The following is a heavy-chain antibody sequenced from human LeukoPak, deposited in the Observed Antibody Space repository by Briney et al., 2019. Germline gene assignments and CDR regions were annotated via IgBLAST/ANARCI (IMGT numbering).Heavy chain of an antibody. V-gene: IGHV3-21*01. CDR1: GFTFSSYS. Sequence: GGSLRLSCAASGFTFSSYSMNWVRQAPGKGLEWVSSISSSSSYIYYADSVKGRFTISRDNAKNSLYLQMNSLRAEDTAVYYCARDRRKWLRYDFDYWGRGTLVTVSS. J-gene: IGHJ4*02. CDR3: ARDRRKWLRYDFDY. CDR2: ISSSSSYI. D-gene: IGHD5-12*01.